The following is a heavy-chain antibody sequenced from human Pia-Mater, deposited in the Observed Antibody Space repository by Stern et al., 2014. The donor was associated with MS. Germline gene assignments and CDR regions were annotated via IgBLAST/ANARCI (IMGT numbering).Heavy chain of an antibody. V-gene: IGHV3-30*04. CDR1: GFTFSSYV. Sequence: VQLVESGGDVVQPGRSLRLSCEASGFTFSSYVMYWVRQTPGKGLEWVALISDDGSGEYYADFVKGRFTISRDNSKNTLYLQMSSLRPEDTAVYYCVREREEEDPYNXXXXWGQGTLVTVSS. J-gene: IGHJ4*02. CDR2: ISDDGSGE. CDR3: VREREEEDPYNXXXX. D-gene: IGHD1-1*01.